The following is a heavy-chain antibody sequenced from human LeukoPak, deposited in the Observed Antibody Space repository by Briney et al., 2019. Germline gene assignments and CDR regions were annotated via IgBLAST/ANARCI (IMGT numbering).Heavy chain of an antibody. CDR3: AGHHPRNTVDF. J-gene: IGHJ4*02. Sequence: SQTLSLTCAVSGGSISSGGYYWSWIRQPPGKGLEWIGYIYHSGSTYYNPSLKSRVTISVDRSKNQFSLKLSSVTAADTAVYYCAGHHPRNTVDFWGQGTLVTVSS. CDR2: IYHSGST. V-gene: IGHV4-30-2*01. CDR1: GGSISSGGYY. D-gene: IGHD2/OR15-2a*01.